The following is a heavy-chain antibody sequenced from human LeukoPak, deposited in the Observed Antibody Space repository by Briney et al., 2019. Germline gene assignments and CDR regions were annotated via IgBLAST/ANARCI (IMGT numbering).Heavy chain of an antibody. V-gene: IGHV3-30*04. CDR3: ARESDNDGSGQDF. J-gene: IGHJ4*02. D-gene: IGHD3-22*01. CDR2: ISYDGDE. Sequence: GGSLRLSCGASGFTFSHYPMHWVRQAPGKGLEGVAVISYDGDEYYAASAKGRFTISRDTSKNTVYLQMNSLRAEDTAIYYCARESDNDGSGQDFWGQGTLVTVSS. CDR1: GFTFSHYP.